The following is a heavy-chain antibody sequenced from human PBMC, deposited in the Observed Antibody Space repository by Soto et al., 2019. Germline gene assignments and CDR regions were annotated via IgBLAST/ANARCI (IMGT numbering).Heavy chain of an antibody. J-gene: IGHJ6*02. CDR1: GFTFSSYD. Sequence: PGGSLRLSCAASGFTFSSYDMHWVRQATGKGLEWVSAIGTAGDTYYPGSVKGRFTISRENAKNSLYRQMNSLRAGDTAVYYCATGGGLLTYYYGMDVWGQGTTVTVSS. D-gene: IGHD1-26*01. CDR2: IGTAGDT. V-gene: IGHV3-13*01. CDR3: ATGGGLLTYYYGMDV.